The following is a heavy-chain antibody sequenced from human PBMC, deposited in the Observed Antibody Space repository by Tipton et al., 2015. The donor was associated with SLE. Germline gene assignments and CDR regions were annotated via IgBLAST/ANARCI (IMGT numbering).Heavy chain of an antibody. D-gene: IGHD3-3*01. V-gene: IGHV4-34*01. CDR2: INHSGST. CDR1: GGSFSGYY. CDR3: ASIGPIYYYYYMDV. Sequence: TLSLTCAVYGGSFSGYYWSWIRQPPGKGLEWIGEINHSGSTNYNPSLKSRVTISVDTSKNQFSLKLSSVTAADTAVYYCASIGPIYYYYYMDVWGQGTTVTVSS. J-gene: IGHJ6*03.